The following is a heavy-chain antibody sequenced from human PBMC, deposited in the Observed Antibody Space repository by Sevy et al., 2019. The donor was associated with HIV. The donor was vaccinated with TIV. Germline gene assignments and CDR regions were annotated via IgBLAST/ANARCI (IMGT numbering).Heavy chain of an antibody. CDR3: ARYVEAIAAAGTDY. CDR1: GYTFTSYG. CDR2: ISAYNGNT. J-gene: IGHJ4*02. V-gene: IGHV1-18*04. D-gene: IGHD6-13*01. Sequence: ASVKVSCKACGYTFTSYGISWVRQAPGQGLEWMGWISAYNGNTNYAQKLQGRVTMTTDTSTSTAYMELRSLRSDDTAVYYCARYVEAIAAAGTDYWGQGTLVTVSS.